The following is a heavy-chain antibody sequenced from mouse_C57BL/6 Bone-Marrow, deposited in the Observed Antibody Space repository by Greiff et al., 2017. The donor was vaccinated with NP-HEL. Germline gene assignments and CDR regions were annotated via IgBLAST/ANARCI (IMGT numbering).Heavy chain of an antibody. CDR1: GYTFTSYG. D-gene: IGHD2-4*01. J-gene: IGHJ4*01. V-gene: IGHV1-81*01. Sequence: VQLVESGAELARPGASVKLSCKASGYTFTSYGISWVKQRTGQGLEWIGEIYPRSGNTYYNEKFKGKATLTADKSSSTAYMELRSLTSEDSAVYFCARWGITQYYYAMDYWGQGTSVTVSS. CDR2: IYPRSGNT. CDR3: ARWGITQYYYAMDY.